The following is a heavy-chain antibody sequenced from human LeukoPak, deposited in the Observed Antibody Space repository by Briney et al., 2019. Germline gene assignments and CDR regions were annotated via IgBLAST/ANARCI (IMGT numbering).Heavy chain of an antibody. CDR2: IYTSGST. J-gene: IGHJ4*02. CDR3: ARGFGAAAGDY. D-gene: IGHD6-13*01. CDR1: GGSISSSSYH. Sequence: ASETLSLTCTVSGGSISSSSYHWSWIRQPAGKGLEWIGRIYTSGSTNYNPSLKSRVTMSVDTSKNQFSLKLSSVTAADTAVYYRARGFGAAAGDYWGQGTLVTVSS. V-gene: IGHV4-61*02.